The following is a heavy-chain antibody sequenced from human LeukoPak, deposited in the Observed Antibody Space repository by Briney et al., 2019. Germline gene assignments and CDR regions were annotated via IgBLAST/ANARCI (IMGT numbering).Heavy chain of an antibody. CDR3: AKARTGTTCYMDV. D-gene: IGHD1-1*01. CDR1: GFTFSSYG. J-gene: IGHJ6*03. V-gene: IGHV3-30*02. CDR2: IRYDGSNK. Sequence: AGGSLRLSCAASGFTFSSYGMHWVRQAPGKGLEWVAFIRYDGSNKYYADSVRGRFTISRDNSKNTLYLQMNSLRAEDTAVYYCAKARTGTTCYMDVWGKGTTVTISS.